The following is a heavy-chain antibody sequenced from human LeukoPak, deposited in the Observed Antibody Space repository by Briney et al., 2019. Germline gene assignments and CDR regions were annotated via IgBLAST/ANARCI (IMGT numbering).Heavy chain of an antibody. CDR1: GFTFSNYW. CDR3: ARDGYCSSTSCYYFDY. J-gene: IGHJ4*02. D-gene: IGHD2-2*01. Sequence: GGSLRLSCAASGFTFSNYWIHWVRQAPGKGLVWVSRINSDGSSTSYADSVKGRFTISRDNAKNTLYLQMNSLRAEDTAVYQCARDGYCSSTSCYYFDYWGQGTLVTVSS. CDR2: INSDGSST. V-gene: IGHV3-74*01.